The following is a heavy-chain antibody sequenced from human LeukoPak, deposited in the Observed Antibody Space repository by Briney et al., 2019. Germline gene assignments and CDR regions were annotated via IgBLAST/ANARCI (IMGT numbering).Heavy chain of an antibody. CDR1: GGSISSGSYY. D-gene: IGHD2-2*01. CDR2: IYTSGST. CDR3: AREEDVVVPAARGDY. Sequence: SETLSLTCTVSGGSISSGSYYWSWIRQPAGKGLEWIGRIYTSGSTNYNPSLKSRVTISVDTSKNQFSLKLSSVTAADTAVYYCAREEDVVVPAARGDYWGQGTLVTVSS. J-gene: IGHJ4*02. V-gene: IGHV4-61*02.